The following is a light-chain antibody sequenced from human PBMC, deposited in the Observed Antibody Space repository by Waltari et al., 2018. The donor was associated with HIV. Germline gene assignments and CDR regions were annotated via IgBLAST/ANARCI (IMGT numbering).Light chain of an antibody. V-gene: IGLV2-14*01. CDR1: SSYAGGYNY. CDR3: SSYTSSSTYV. J-gene: IGLJ1*01. Sequence: QSALPQPASVSGSPGQSLTISCTGTSSYAGGYNYVSWYQQHPGKAPKLMIYEVNKRPSGVSNRFSGSKSGNTASLTISGLQAEDEADYSCSSYTSSSTYVFGTGTKVTVL. CDR2: EVN.